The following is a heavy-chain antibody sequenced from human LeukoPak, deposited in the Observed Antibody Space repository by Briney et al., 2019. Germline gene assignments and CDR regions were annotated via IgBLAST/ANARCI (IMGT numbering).Heavy chain of an antibody. V-gene: IGHV3-23*01. J-gene: IGHJ3*02. CDR3: SRPDYYGSGSVNVFDI. D-gene: IGHD3-10*01. CDR2: TSGSGSTT. CDR1: GFIFGNYG. Sequence: GGSLRLSCAASGFIFGNYGMSWVRQAPGKGLEWVSATSGSGSTTYYADSVKGRFSISRDNSKNTLYLQMNSLRAEDTALYYCSRPDYYGSGSVNVFDIWGQGTMVTVSS.